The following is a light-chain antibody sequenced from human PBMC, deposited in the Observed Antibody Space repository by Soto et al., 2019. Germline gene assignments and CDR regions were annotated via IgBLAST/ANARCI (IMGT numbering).Light chain of an antibody. J-gene: IGKJ4*01. CDR1: QSVSNN. CDR2: FAS. Sequence: EIVMTQSPATLSVSPGERATLSCRASQSVSNNLAWYQQKPGQAPRLLIYFASTRATGIPARFSGSGSGPQFTLTSNSLQSEDGAVYYCQHYDEWPLTFGGGTKVETK. V-gene: IGKV3-15*01. CDR3: QHYDEWPLT.